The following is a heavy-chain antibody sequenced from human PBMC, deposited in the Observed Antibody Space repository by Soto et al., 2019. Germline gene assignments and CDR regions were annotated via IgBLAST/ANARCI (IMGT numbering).Heavy chain of an antibody. D-gene: IGHD3-10*01. V-gene: IGHV4-59*01. J-gene: IGHJ6*02. CDR2: IYYSGST. CDR1: GDSISGFH. Sequence: SETLSLTCTVSGDSISGFHWSWIRQPPGKGLEWIGYIYYSGSTNYNPSLKSRVTISVDTSNNQFSLKLSSVTAADTAVYYCARGGVRMDVWGQGTRVTVSS. CDR3: ARGGVRMDV.